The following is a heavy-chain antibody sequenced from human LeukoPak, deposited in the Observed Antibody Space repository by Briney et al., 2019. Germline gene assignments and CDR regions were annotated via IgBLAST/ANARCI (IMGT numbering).Heavy chain of an antibody. D-gene: IGHD2-8*02. CDR3: AGGFRRGGVAAIGF. J-gene: IGHJ4*02. V-gene: IGHV4-59*08. CDR2: IYYSGST. Sequence: SETLSLTCTVSGGSISSYYWSWIRQPPGKGLEWIGYIYYSGSTNYNPSLKSRVTISVDTSKNQFSLNFNSVTAADTAVYYCAGGFRRGGVAAIGFWGQGTLVTVSS. CDR1: GGSISSYY.